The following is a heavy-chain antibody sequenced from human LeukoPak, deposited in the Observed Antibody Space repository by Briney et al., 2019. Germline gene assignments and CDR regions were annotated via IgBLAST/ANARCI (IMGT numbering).Heavy chain of an antibody. CDR3: ARLRKSLRIAARGHNWFDP. J-gene: IGHJ5*02. CDR2: IYYIGST. V-gene: IGHV4-59*01. CDR1: GDSISGYY. Sequence: SETLSLTCTVSGDSISGYYWSWIRQSPGKGLEWIVYIYYIGSTNYNPSLKSRVTKSIDTSKNQFSLNLSFVTAADTAVSYCARLRKSLRIAARGHNWFDPWGQGTLVTVSS. D-gene: IGHD6-6*01.